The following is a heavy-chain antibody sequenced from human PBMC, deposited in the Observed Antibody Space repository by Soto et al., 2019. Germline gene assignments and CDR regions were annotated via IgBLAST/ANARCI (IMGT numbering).Heavy chain of an antibody. J-gene: IGHJ4*02. D-gene: IGHD6-19*01. Sequence: LRLSCTASGFPFSHYAMNWVRQGPGTRLEWVADISGSGDSARYADSVRGRFTISRDNSRDTLYLQMNSLRVDDTAVYYCGKERRGSGWSVCNFWGQGALVTVSS. CDR2: ISGSGDSA. CDR1: GFPFSHYA. V-gene: IGHV3-23*01. CDR3: GKERRGSGWSVCNF.